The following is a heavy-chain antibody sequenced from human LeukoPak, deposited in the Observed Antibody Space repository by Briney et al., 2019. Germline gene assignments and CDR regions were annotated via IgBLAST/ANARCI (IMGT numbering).Heavy chain of an antibody. CDR1: GYTFTSYY. D-gene: IGHD3-22*01. J-gene: IGHJ4*02. Sequence: RASVKVSCKASGYTFTSYYMHWVRQAPGQGLEWMGWINPNSGGTNYAQKFQGRVTMTRDTSISTAYMELSRLRSDDTAVYYCARDPPYYYDSSGYYPFDYWGQGTLVTVSS. V-gene: IGHV1-2*02. CDR3: ARDPPYYYDSSGYYPFDY. CDR2: INPNSGGT.